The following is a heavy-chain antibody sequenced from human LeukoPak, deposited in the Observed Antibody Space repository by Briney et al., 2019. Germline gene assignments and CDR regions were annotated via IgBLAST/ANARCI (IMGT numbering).Heavy chain of an antibody. CDR3: ARNSFGVVSYYYYYGMDV. CDR1: GGSISSYY. D-gene: IGHD3-3*01. J-gene: IGHJ6*02. Sequence: SETLSLTCTVSGGSISSYYWSWIRQPAGKGLEWIGRIYTSGSTNYNPSLKSRVTISVDTSKNQFSLKLSSVTAADTAVYYCARNSFGVVSYYYYYGMDVWGQGTTVTVSS. CDR2: IYTSGST. V-gene: IGHV4-4*07.